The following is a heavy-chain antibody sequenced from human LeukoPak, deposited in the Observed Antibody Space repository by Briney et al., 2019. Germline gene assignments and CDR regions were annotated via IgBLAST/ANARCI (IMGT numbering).Heavy chain of an antibody. V-gene: IGHV3-23*01. CDR1: GFTFSGYA. CDR3: AKDSYGSGSYSPDY. J-gene: IGHJ4*02. Sequence: PGGSLRLSCAASGFTFSGYAMTWVRQAPGKGLEWVSAISDSGDSTYYADSVKGRFTISRDNSKNTLYLQMNSLRAEDTAVYYCAKDSYGSGSYSPDYWGQGTLVTVSS. CDR2: ISDSGDST. D-gene: IGHD3-10*01.